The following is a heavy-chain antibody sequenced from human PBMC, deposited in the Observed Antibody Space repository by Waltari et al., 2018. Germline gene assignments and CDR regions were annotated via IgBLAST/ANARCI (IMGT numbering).Heavy chain of an antibody. V-gene: IGHV4-59*01. Sequence: QVQLQESGPGLVKPSETLSLMCTVSGDSISGYHWSWIRQPPGKGLEWIGNSYVTGTPNYNPSLKSRVTISLDTPKNQFSLNLRSVTAADTAVYYCARDGRGYNYGYGLDYWGQGTLVTVSS. CDR2: SYVTGTP. D-gene: IGHD5-18*01. J-gene: IGHJ4*02. CDR3: ARDGRGYNYGYGLDY. CDR1: GDSISGYH.